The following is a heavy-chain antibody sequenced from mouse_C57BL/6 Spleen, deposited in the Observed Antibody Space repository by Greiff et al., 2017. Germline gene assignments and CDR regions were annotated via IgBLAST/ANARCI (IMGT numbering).Heavy chain of an antibody. D-gene: IGHD2-4*01. V-gene: IGHV2-5*01. J-gene: IGHJ4*01. Sequence: QVQLQQSGPGLVQPSQSLSITCTVSGFSLTSSGVHWVRQSPGKGLEWLGVVWRGGSTDYNAGFMSRLSITNDNSKSQVFFKMNILQADDTAIYYCAKNRDDYDYAMDYWGQGTSVTVSS. CDR3: AKNRDDYDYAMDY. CDR2: VWRGGST. CDR1: GFSLTSSG.